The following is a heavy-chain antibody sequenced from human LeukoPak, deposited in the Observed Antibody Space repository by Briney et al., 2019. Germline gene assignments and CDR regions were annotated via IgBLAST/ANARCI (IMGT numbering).Heavy chain of an antibody. CDR3: ARRGLLRYFDL. J-gene: IGHJ2*01. CDR1: GGSISSYY. D-gene: IGHD2-15*01. CDR2: INHSGST. V-gene: IGHV4-34*01. Sequence: SETLSLTCTVSGGSISSYYWSRIRQPPGKGLEWIGEINHSGSTNYNPSLKSRVTISVDTSKNQFSLKLSSVTAADTAVYYCARRGLLRYFDLWGRGTLVTVSS.